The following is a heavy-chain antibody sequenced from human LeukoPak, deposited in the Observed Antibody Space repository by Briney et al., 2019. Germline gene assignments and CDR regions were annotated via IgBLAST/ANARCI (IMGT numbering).Heavy chain of an antibody. J-gene: IGHJ3*02. V-gene: IGHV1-2*02. CDR1: GYTFTGYY. D-gene: IGHD2-2*02. CDR2: INPNSGGT. CDR3: ARVIDCSSTSCYNDAFDI. Sequence: ASVKVSCKASGYTFTGYYMHWVRQAPGQGLEWMGWINPNSGGTNYAQKFQGRVTMTRDTSISTAYMELSRLRSDDTAVYYCARVIDCSSTSCYNDAFDIWGQGTMVTVSS.